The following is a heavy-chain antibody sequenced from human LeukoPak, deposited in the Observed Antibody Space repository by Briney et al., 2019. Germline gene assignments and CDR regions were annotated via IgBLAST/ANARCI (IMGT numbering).Heavy chain of an antibody. D-gene: IGHD3-22*01. CDR1: GFTFRRYD. V-gene: IGHV3-21*01. J-gene: IGHJ4*02. CDR2: ISSSMISI. CDR3: ARVNPYDSSGYYYYFDY. Sequence: GGSLRLSCASSGFTFRRYDMNWVRQAPGKGLEWVSFISSSMISIHYADSVQGRFTISRDNARNILYLQMNSLRAEDTAVYYCARVNPYDSSGYYYYFDYWGQGTLVTVSS.